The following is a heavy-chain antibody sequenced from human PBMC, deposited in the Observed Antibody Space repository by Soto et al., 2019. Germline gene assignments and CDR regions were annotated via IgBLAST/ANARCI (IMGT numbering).Heavy chain of an antibody. CDR1: GFTFGSRA. Sequence: GGSLRLSCVASGFTFGSRAMSWVRQAPGEGLEWVSTITDTGGDSKSADSVRGRFAISRDNSRNTLYLQMSSLRAEDSAVYYCASGSKDSYPGSRIFDFWGRGTLVTVSS. J-gene: IGHJ4*01. D-gene: IGHD3-10*01. CDR3: ASGSKDSYPGSRIFDF. V-gene: IGHV3-23*01. CDR2: ITDTGGDS.